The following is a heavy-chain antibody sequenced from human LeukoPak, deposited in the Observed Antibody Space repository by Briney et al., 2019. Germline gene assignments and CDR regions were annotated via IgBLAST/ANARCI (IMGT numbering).Heavy chain of an antibody. J-gene: IGHJ4*02. V-gene: IGHV1-69*06. Sequence: SVKVSCKASGGTFSSYAISWVRQAPGQGLEWMGGIIPIFGTANYAQKFQGRVTITADKSTSTAYMELSSLRSEDTAVYYCARDERWLQFAFGYWGQGTLVTVSS. CDR2: IIPIFGTA. CDR1: GGTFSSYA. CDR3: ARDERWLQFAFGY. D-gene: IGHD5-24*01.